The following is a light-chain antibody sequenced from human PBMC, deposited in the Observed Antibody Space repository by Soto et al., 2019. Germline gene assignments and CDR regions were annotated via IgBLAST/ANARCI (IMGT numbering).Light chain of an antibody. V-gene: IGKV2-30*01. CDR1: QSLVYSDGNTF. CDR3: FQGTHWPPT. J-gene: IGKJ1*01. CDR2: KVS. Sequence: DVVMTQSPLSLPFTLGQSASISCRSSQSLVYSDGNTFLNWFQHRPGQSPRRLIYKVSNRDSGVPDRFRGSASGTDFTLTISRVEAEDVVTYYCFQGTHWPPTFGQGTRVDIK.